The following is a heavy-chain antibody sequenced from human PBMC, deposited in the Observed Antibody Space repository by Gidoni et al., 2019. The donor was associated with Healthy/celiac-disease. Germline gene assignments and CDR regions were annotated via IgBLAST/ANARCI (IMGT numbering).Heavy chain of an antibody. Sequence: QVQLQESGPGLVKPSETLSLTCTVSGGSISSYYWSWIRQPPGKGLEWIVYSYYSGITNYHPSLKSRVTISVDTSKTQFSLKLSSVTAADTAVYYCARVNYYDSSGYPPDDYWGQGTLVTVSS. D-gene: IGHD3-22*01. CDR1: GGSISSYY. CDR3: ARVNYYDSSGYPPDDY. V-gene: IGHV4-59*13. CDR2: SYYSGIT. J-gene: IGHJ4*02.